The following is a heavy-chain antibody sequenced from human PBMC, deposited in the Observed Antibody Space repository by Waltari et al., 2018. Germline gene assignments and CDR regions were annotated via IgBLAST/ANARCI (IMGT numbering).Heavy chain of an antibody. V-gene: IGHV4-38-2*01. D-gene: IGHD6-6*01. CDR2: IYHSGST. CDR3: ARRAIAARPGDAFDI. CDR1: GYSISSGYY. J-gene: IGHJ3*02. Sequence: QVQLQESGPGLVKPSETLSLTCAVSGYSISSGYYWGWIRQPPGKGLEWIGSIYHSGSTYYNPSLKSRVTISVDTSKNQFSLKLSSVTAADTAVYYCARRAIAARPGDAFDIWGQGTMVTVSS.